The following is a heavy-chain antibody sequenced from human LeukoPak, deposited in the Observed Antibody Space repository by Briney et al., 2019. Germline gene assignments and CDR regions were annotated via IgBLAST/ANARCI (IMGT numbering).Heavy chain of an antibody. CDR2: ISGSGGST. D-gene: IGHD3-10*01. Sequence: GGSLRLSCAASGFTFSSYAMSWVRQAPGKGLEWVSAISGSGGSTYYADSVKGRFTISRDNSKNTLYLQMNSLRAEDTAVYYCARDGSGSYFLGAFDIWGQGTMVTVSS. V-gene: IGHV3-23*01. CDR1: GFTFSSYA. J-gene: IGHJ3*02. CDR3: ARDGSGSYFLGAFDI.